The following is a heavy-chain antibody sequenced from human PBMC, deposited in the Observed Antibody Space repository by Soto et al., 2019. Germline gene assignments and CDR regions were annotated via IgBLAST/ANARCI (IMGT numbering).Heavy chain of an antibody. V-gene: IGHV3-23*01. Sequence: PGGSLRLSCAASGFTFSDHGMHWVRQAPGKGLEWVSSISGSVGSTFYADSVKGRFTISRGNSMNTLYLQMNSLRAEDTAVYYCAKGAWRELRTTFDYWGQGTLVTVSS. J-gene: IGHJ4*02. CDR2: ISGSVGST. CDR1: GFTFSDHG. D-gene: IGHD1-26*01. CDR3: AKGAWRELRTTFDY.